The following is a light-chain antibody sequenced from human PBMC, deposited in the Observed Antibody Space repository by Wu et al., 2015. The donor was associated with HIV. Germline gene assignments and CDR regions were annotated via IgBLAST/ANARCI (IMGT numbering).Light chain of an antibody. CDR2: GAS. CDR3: QQYGSSET. J-gene: IGKJ2*01. Sequence: EIXLTQSPGTLSLSPGERATLSCRASQSVRNNYLAWYQQKPGQAPRLLIYGASSRAIGIPDRFSGTGSGTDFTLTISRLEPEDFTVYYCQQYGSSETFGQGTKLEIK. V-gene: IGKV3-20*01. CDR1: QSVRNNY.